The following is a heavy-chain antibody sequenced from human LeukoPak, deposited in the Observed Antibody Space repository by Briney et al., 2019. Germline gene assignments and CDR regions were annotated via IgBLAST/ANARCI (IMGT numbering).Heavy chain of an antibody. CDR3: AREPVLISSPFYYGMDV. J-gene: IGHJ6*02. CDR1: GFTCSSYG. V-gene: IGHV3-33*01. Sequence: PGGSLRLSCAASGFTCSSYGMHWVRQAPGKGLEWVAVIWYDGSNKYYADSVKGRFTISRDNSKNTLYLQMSSLRAEDTAVYYCAREPVLISSPFYYGMDVWGQGTTVTVSS. CDR2: IWYDGSNK. D-gene: IGHD1-14*01.